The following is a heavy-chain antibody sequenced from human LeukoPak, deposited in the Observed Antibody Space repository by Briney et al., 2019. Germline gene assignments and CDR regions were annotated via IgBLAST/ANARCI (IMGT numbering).Heavy chain of an antibody. CDR2: TNTYNGYT. D-gene: IGHD4-23*01. Sequence: ASVQVSCKASGYTFISYGISWVRQAPGQGLEWMGWTNTYNGYTNYAQKFQGRVTMTTDKSTRTADMEGRSLRSDDTAVYYCGRELNKSFRGVTPEGSDYWGQGTLVTVSS. CDR3: GRELNKSFRGVTPEGSDY. CDR1: GYTFISYG. V-gene: IGHV1-18*01. J-gene: IGHJ4*02.